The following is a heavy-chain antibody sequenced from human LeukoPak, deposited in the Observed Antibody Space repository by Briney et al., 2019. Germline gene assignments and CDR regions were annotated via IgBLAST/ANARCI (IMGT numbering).Heavy chain of an antibody. CDR1: GGSISSYY. V-gene: IGHV4-59*01. D-gene: IGHD3-3*01. J-gene: IGHJ5*02. CDR3: ARAVDFWNGYFNWFDP. Sequence: SETLSLTCTVSGGSISSYYWSWIRQPPGKGLEWIGYIYYSGGTNYNPSLKSRVTISVDTSKNQFSLKLSSVTAADTAVYYCARAVDFWNGYFNWFDPWGQGTPVTVSS. CDR2: IYYSGGT.